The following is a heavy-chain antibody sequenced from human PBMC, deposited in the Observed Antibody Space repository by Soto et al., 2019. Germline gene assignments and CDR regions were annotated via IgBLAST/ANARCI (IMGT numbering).Heavy chain of an antibody. Sequence: QVQLVESGGGVVQPGTSLRLSCAASGFTFRDHGMHWVRQAPGKGLDWVAVVSHDGSRKYYADSVKGRFSVSRDNSNNMAYLQMNSLRLEDTAMYYCAKQFDLGGLGDYWSQGTVVTFSS. CDR3: AKQFDLGGLGDY. D-gene: IGHD2-21*01. V-gene: IGHV3-30*18. CDR1: GFTFRDHG. CDR2: VSHDGSRK. J-gene: IGHJ4*02.